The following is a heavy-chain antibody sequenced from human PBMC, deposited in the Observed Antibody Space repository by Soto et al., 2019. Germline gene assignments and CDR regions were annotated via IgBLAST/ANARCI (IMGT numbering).Heavy chain of an antibody. D-gene: IGHD2-2*01. CDR2: IYYSGST. V-gene: IGHV4-61*01. Sequence: QVQLQESGPGLVKPSETLSLTCTVSGGSVSSGSYYWSWIRQPPGKGLEWIGYIYYSGSTNYNPSLMCRVTISVDTSKNQFSLKLSSVTAADTAVYYCARGDVLVPYYYYGMDVWGQGTTVTVSS. J-gene: IGHJ6*02. CDR1: GGSVSSGSYY. CDR3: ARGDVLVPYYYYGMDV.